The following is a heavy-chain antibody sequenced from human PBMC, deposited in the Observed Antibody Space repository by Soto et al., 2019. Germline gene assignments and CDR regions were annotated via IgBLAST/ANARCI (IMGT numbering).Heavy chain of an antibody. J-gene: IGHJ4*02. D-gene: IGHD2-15*01. CDR3: AQAISGATFGY. V-gene: IGHV3-23*01. Sequence: EVQLLESGGGLLQPAGSLRLSCAASGSTFSTFAMSWVRQAPGKGLEWVSTISGSGGTTYYADSVKGRFTIYRDNSKNTLYLQMNSLKVDETAVYYCAQAISGATFGYWGQGTLVTVSS. CDR2: ISGSGGTT. CDR1: GSTFSTFA.